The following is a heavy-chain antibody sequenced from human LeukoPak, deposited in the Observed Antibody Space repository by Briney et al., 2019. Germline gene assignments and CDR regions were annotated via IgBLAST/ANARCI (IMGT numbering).Heavy chain of an antibody. CDR1: GFTFSDYY. Sequence: PGGSLRLSCAASGFTFSDYYMSWIRQAPGKGLEWVPYISSSGSTIYYADSVKGRFTISRDNAKNSLYLQMNSLRAEDTAVYYCARVHYDSSGYYDDYWGQGTLVTVSS. V-gene: IGHV3-11*04. D-gene: IGHD3-22*01. CDR3: ARVHYDSSGYYDDY. CDR2: ISSSGSTI. J-gene: IGHJ4*02.